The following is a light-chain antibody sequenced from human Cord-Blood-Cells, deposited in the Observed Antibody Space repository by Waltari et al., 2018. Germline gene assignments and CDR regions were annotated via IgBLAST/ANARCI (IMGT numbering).Light chain of an antibody. CDR1: QSVSSN. J-gene: IGKJ2*03. Sequence: EIVMTQTQVTLSVSPGYRATLPCRASQSVSSNVAWYQQKPGQAPRLLIYGASTRATGIPARFSGSGSGTEFTLTISSLQSEDFAVYYCQQYNNWPPYSFGQGTKLEIK. CDR2: GAS. CDR3: QQYNNWPPYS. V-gene: IGKV3-15*01.